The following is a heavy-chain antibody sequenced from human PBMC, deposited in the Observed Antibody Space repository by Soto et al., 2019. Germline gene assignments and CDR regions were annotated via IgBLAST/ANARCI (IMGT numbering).Heavy chain of an antibody. Sequence: PGGSLRLSCAACGVTFSSYAMSWVRQAPGKGLEWVSSVSTNGGTTSYADSVKGRFTISRDNSKNTLYLQMNSLRAEDTAIYYCANKEPGSFPFDHWGQGTLVTVSS. CDR2: VSTNGGTT. V-gene: IGHV3-23*01. CDR3: ANKEPGSFPFDH. D-gene: IGHD1-1*01. J-gene: IGHJ4*02. CDR1: GVTFSSYA.